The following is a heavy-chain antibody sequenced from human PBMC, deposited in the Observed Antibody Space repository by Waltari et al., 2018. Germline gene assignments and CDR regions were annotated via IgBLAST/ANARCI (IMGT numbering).Heavy chain of an antibody. CDR2: MNPNSGNT. D-gene: IGHD3-9*01. J-gene: IGHJ3*02. CDR3: AVGVLRYFDWQPAFDI. V-gene: IGHV1-8*01. Sequence: QVQLVQSGAEVKKPGASVKVSCEASGYAFTSYDINWVRQATGQGLEWMGWMNPNSGNTGYAQKFQGRVTMTRNTSISTAYMELSSLRSEDTAVYYCAVGVLRYFDWQPAFDIWGQGTMVTVSS. CDR1: GYAFTSYD.